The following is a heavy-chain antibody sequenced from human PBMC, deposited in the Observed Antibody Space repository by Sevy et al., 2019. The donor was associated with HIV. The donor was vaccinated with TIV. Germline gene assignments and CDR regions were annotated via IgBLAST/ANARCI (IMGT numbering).Heavy chain of an antibody. Sequence: ASVKVSCKASGYTFIDYYIHWVRQAPGQGLEWMGWINPSSGGTNCAQKFQGRVTMTRDTSISTAFMEVSRLKSDDTAVYYCARDHNYYGSGSPYFYYYMDVWGKGTKVTVSS. J-gene: IGHJ6*03. V-gene: IGHV1-2*02. CDR1: GYTFIDYY. CDR3: ARDHNYYGSGSPYFYYYMDV. CDR2: INPSSGGT. D-gene: IGHD3-10*01.